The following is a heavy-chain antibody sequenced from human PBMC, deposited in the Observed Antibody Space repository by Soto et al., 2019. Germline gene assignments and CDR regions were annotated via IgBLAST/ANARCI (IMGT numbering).Heavy chain of an antibody. CDR1: GYTCIRYG. J-gene: IGHJ4*02. V-gene: IGHV1-18*01. CDR3: ARDLRLGESGYDY. CDR2: ISAYSGNT. D-gene: IGHD3-16*01. Sequence: ASVKVSCKGSGYTCIRYGFSWVRQAPGQGLEWMGWISAYSGNTDYAQKFQGRLSMTTDASTSTDYMELRSLRSDDTAVYYCARDLRLGESGYDYCGQRTMVTVSS.